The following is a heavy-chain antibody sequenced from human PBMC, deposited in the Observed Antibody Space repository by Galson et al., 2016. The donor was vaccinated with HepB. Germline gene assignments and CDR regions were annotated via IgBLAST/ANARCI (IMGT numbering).Heavy chain of an antibody. CDR2: ISYDGNKK. Sequence: SLRLSCAASGFTFSSYGMHWVRQAPGKGLEWVTFISYDGNKKYSADSVKGRFTISRDNSKNTLYLQMNSLSAEDMAVYYCAKDSYSYGYSYYYYDDSGLYSYFESWGQGTLVTVSS. CDR1: GFTFSSYG. D-gene: IGHD5-18*01. V-gene: IGHV3-30*18. J-gene: IGHJ4*02. CDR3: AKDSYSYGYSYYYYDDSGLYSYFES.